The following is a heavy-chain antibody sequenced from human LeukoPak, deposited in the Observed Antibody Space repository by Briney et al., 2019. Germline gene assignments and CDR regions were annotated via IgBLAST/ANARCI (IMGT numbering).Heavy chain of an antibody. Sequence: PGGSLRLSCAASGFTFRSYDMHWVRQVIGKGLEWVSGTGTTGDTYYPGSVKGRFTISREDGKNSLYLQMNTLTAGDTAVYFCARGRPGSGWGTLAFDIWGQGTMVTVSS. V-gene: IGHV3-13*01. D-gene: IGHD6-19*01. CDR3: ARGRPGSGWGTLAFDI. J-gene: IGHJ3*02. CDR2: TGTTGDT. CDR1: GFTFRSYD.